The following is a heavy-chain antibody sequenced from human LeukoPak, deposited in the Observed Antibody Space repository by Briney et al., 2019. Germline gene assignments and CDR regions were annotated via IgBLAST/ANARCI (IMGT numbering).Heavy chain of an antibody. Sequence: KPSETLSLTCTVSGGSISSYYWSWIRQPPGKGLEWIAYISDIGSINYNPSLKSRVTISLDTSKNQFSLKLSSVTAADTAVYYCAGHHPRNTVDFWGRGTLVTVSS. CDR3: AGHHPRNTVDF. V-gene: IGHV4-59*08. J-gene: IGHJ4*02. D-gene: IGHD2/OR15-2a*01. CDR2: ISDIGSI. CDR1: GGSISSYY.